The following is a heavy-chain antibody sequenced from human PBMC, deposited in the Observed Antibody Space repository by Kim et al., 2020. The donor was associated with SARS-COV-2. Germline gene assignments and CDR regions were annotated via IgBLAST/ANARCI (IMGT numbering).Heavy chain of an antibody. CDR2: IRSKANSYAT. CDR3: TSGSSLQLERPSSRYYYYGMDV. D-gene: IGHD1-1*01. Sequence: GGSLRLSCAASGFTFSGSAMHWVRQASGKGLEWVGRIRSKANSYATAYAASVKGRFTISRDDSKNTAYLQMNSLKTEDTAVYYCTSGSSLQLERPSSRYYYYGMDVWGQGTTVTVSS. CDR1: GFTFSGSA. V-gene: IGHV3-73*01. J-gene: IGHJ6*02.